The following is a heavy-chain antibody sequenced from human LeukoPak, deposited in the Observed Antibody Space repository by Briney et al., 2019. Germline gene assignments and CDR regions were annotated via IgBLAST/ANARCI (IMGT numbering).Heavy chain of an antibody. Sequence: GGSLRLSCAASGFTFSSYSMNWVRQAPGKGLEWVAIISDDGSNKYYADSVKGRFTISRDNSKNTLYLQMNSLRAEDTAVYYCAEAHGAFDIWGQGTMVTVSS. V-gene: IGHV3-30*03. CDR2: ISDDGSNK. CDR3: AEAHGAFDI. CDR1: GFTFSSYS. J-gene: IGHJ3*02.